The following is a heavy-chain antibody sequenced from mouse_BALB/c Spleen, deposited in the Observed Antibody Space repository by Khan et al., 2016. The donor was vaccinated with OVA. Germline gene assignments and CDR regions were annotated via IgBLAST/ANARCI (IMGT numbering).Heavy chain of an antibody. CDR1: GYSITSDYA. Sequence: VQLKQSGPGLVKPSQSLSLTCTVTGYSITSDYAWNWIRQFPGNKLEWMGYISYSGNTKYNPSLKSRISITRDTSKNQFFLQLNSVTIEDTATYDCARINGGDFDYWGQGTTLTVSS. J-gene: IGHJ2*01. V-gene: IGHV3-2*02. CDR3: ARINGGDFDY. CDR2: ISYSGNT.